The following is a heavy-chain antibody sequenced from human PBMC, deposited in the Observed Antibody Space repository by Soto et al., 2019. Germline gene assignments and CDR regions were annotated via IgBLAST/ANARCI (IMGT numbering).Heavy chain of an antibody. Sequence: QVQLQESGPGLVRPSQTLSLTCTVSGGSITNGDNYWNWIRHHPGKGLEWIGYINYRGTTFDNPSLKSRVFISVETSKNQFSLNLSSVTAADTAVYFCARDAPGEAPYWGQGTLVTVSS. CDR1: GGSITNGDNY. CDR3: ARDAPGEAPY. J-gene: IGHJ4*02. V-gene: IGHV4-31*03. D-gene: IGHD2-2*01. CDR2: INYRGTT.